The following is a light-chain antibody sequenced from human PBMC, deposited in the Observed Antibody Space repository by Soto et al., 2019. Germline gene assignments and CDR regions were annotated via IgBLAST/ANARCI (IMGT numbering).Light chain of an antibody. CDR3: QSSDSSLSANVV. J-gene: IGLJ2*01. Sequence: QSVLTQPPSVSGAPGQRVTISFTGSSFNIGAGYDVHWYQQLPGTAPKLLIYGNSNRPSRVPDRFSGSKSGTSASLAITGLEAEYEADYCSQSSDSSLSANVVFGGGTKVTVL. CDR2: GNS. CDR1: SFNIGAGYD. V-gene: IGLV1-40*01.